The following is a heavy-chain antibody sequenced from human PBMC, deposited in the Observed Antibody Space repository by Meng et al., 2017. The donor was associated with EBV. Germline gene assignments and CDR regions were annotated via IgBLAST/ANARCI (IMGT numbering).Heavy chain of an antibody. Sequence: QVPLQAWGAGLLKPPETLSLTCAVYGGSFSGYYWSWIRQPPGKGLEWIGEINHSGSTNYNPSLKSRVTISVDTSKNQFSLKLSSVTAADTAVYYCARGRWLQPGSYFDYWGQGTLVTVSS. CDR1: GGSFSGYY. J-gene: IGHJ4*02. CDR2: INHSGST. V-gene: IGHV4-34*01. D-gene: IGHD5-24*01. CDR3: ARGRWLQPGSYFDY.